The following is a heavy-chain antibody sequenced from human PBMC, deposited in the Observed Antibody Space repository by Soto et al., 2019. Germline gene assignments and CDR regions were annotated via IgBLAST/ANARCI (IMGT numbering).Heavy chain of an antibody. CDR3: AKDSSGYYHTEYFQH. CDR1: GFTFSSYG. CDR2: ISYDGSNK. J-gene: IGHJ1*01. V-gene: IGHV3-30*18. D-gene: IGHD3-22*01. Sequence: TGGSLRLSCAASGFTFSSYGMHWVRQAPGKGLEWVAVISYDGSNKYYADSVKGRFTISRDNSKNTLYLQMNSLRAEDTAVYYCAKDSSGYYHTEYFQHWGQGALVTVSS.